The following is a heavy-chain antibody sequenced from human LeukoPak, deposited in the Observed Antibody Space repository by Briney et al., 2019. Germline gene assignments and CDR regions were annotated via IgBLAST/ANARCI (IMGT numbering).Heavy chain of an antibody. D-gene: IGHD2-2*03. Sequence: ASVKVSCKASGYTFSSFGFSWVRQAPGHGLEWMGWITATDGSTHFAQTFQGRVTMTTDTSTSTAYMELRSLRSDDSAVYYCVRDSLGGYCSRPSCLLGFHWGQGTLVTVSS. CDR3: VRDSLGGYCSRPSCLLGFH. CDR1: GYTFSSFG. CDR2: ITATDGST. J-gene: IGHJ4*02. V-gene: IGHV1-18*01.